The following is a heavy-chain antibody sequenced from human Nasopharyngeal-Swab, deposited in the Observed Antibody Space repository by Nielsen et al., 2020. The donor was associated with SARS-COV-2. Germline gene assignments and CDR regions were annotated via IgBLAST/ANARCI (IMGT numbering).Heavy chain of an antibody. V-gene: IGHV3-33*01. CDR2: IWYDGSNK. D-gene: IGHD5-12*01. Sequence: GESLKISCAASGFTFSSYGMHWVRQAPGKGLEWVAVIWYDGSNKYYADSVKGRFTISRDNSKNTLYLQMNSLRAEDTAMYYCARDFRFGGYDSYDYWGKGTLVTVSS. CDR3: ARDFRFGGYDSYDY. CDR1: GFTFSSYG. J-gene: IGHJ4*02.